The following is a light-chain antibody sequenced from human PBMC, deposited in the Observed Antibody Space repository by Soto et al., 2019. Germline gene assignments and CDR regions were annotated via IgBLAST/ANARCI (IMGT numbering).Light chain of an antibody. Sequence: IMMTQSPATVSVSPGERATLSCRASWSVSSNIAWYQQKPGQSPRLLIYGASTRATGIPARFSGSGSGTEFTLTISSLQSEDFAVYYCQQYNNWPRGFGQGTKVEI. V-gene: IGKV3-15*01. J-gene: IGKJ1*01. CDR3: QQYNNWPRG. CDR2: GAS. CDR1: WSVSSN.